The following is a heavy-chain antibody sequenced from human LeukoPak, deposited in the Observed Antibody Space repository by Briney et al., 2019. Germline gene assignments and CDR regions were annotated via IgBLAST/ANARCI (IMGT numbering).Heavy chain of an antibody. CDR3: ALFLGYCSGGSCSGHDY. CDR1: GYTFSIYY. J-gene: IGHJ4*02. Sequence: GASVKVSCKASGYTFSIYYMHWVRQAPGQGLEWMGKINPSGGSISYAQKFQGRVTMTRDMSTSTAYMELGSLRSEDTAVYYCALFLGYCSGGSCSGHDYWGQGTLVTVSS. CDR2: INPSGGSI. D-gene: IGHD2-15*01. V-gene: IGHV1-46*01.